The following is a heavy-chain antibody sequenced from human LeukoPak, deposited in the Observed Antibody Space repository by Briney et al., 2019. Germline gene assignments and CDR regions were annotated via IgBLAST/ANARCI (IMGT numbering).Heavy chain of an antibody. CDR3: ARETEYSSSPYYYGMDV. Sequence: GASVKVSCKVSGYTLTELSMHWVRQAPGNGLEWLGVFDPEDGETIYAQKFQGRVTMTEDTSTDTAYMELSSLRSEDTAVYYCARETEYSSSPYYYGMDVWGQGTTVTVSS. V-gene: IGHV1-24*01. CDR1: GYTLTELS. J-gene: IGHJ6*02. CDR2: FDPEDGET. D-gene: IGHD6-6*01.